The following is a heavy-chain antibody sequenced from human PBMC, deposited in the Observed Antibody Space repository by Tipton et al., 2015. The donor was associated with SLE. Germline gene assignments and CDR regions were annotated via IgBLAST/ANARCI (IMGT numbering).Heavy chain of an antibody. D-gene: IGHD4-11*01. CDR1: GGSFNNYY. CDR2: ISHSGRT. CDR3: ARATTVTNWFDP. J-gene: IGHJ5*02. Sequence: TLSLTCAVSGGSFNNYYWTWIRQHPGKGLEWLGYISHSGRTDYSPSLKSRITMSVDTSENQFSLNLSSVTAADTAVYYCARATTVTNWFDPWGQGILVTVSS. V-gene: IGHV4-34*09.